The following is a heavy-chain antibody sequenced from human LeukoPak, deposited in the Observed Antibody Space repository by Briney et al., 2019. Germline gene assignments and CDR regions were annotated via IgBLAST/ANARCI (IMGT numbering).Heavy chain of an antibody. CDR1: GGTFSSYA. V-gene: IGHV1-69*05. CDR2: IIPIFGTA. CDR3: ARGEMITFGGVFDY. Sequence: VASVKVSCKASGGTFSSYAISWVRQAPGQGLGWMGGIIPIFGTANYAQKFQGRVTITTDESTSTAYMELSSLRSEDTAVYYCARGEMITFGGVFDYWGQGTLVTVSS. J-gene: IGHJ4*02. D-gene: IGHD3-16*01.